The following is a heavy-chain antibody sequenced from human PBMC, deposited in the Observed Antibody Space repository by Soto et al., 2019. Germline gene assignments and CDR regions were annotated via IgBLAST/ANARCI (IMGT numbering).Heavy chain of an antibody. Sequence: PSATLSLTCAFHSKSFFGHYWSWIRQAPGKGLEWIGEINHSGSTNYNPSLKSRFTISVDSSKNQFSLKLSSVTAADTAVYYCARVVGSSGDYFDYWGQG. CDR1: SKSFFGHY. V-gene: IGHV4-34*01. J-gene: IGHJ4*02. CDR2: INHSGST. CDR3: ARVVGSSGDYFDY. D-gene: IGHD3-10*01.